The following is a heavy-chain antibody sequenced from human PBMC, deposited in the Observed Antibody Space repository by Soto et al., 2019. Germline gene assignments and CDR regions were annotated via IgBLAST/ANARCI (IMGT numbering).Heavy chain of an antibody. CDR1: GGTFSSYA. CDR2: IIPIFGTA. J-gene: IGHJ5*02. Sequence: SVKVSCKASGGTFSSYAISWVRQAPGQGLEWMGGIIPIFGTANYAQKFQGRVTITADKSTSTAYMELSSLRSEDTAVYYCARVLVDPGFNCFDPWGQGTLVTVSS. CDR3: ARVLVDPGFNCFDP. V-gene: IGHV1-69*06. D-gene: IGHD3-9*01.